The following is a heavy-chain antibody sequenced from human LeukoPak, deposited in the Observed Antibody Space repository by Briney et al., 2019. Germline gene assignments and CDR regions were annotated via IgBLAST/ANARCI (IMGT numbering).Heavy chain of an antibody. D-gene: IGHD5-24*01. J-gene: IGHJ4*02. CDR2: IYRDGSNT. CDR3: ARDGDAYNFDF. CDR1: GFTFSNYW. Sequence: GGSLRLSWAASGFTFSNYWMHWVRQVPGKGLVWVSRIYRDGSNTDYADSVKGRFIIFRDNVKNTLYLQMNSLRADDTAVYYCARDGDAYNFDFWGQGALVTVSS. V-gene: IGHV3-74*01.